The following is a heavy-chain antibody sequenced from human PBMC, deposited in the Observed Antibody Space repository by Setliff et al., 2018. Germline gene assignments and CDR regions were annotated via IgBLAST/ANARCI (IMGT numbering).Heavy chain of an antibody. Sequence: ASVKVSCKASGYTFTSYGISWVRQAPGQGLEWMGWINPRTGVTNSAQKFQGRVTMTRDTSITTVYMDLSRLKSDDTAVYYCARGTDYHGSGSYWAKDVWGKGTTVTVSS. D-gene: IGHD3-10*01. J-gene: IGHJ6*04. V-gene: IGHV1-2*02. CDR2: INPRTGVT. CDR3: ARGTDYHGSGSYWAKDV. CDR1: GYTFTSYG.